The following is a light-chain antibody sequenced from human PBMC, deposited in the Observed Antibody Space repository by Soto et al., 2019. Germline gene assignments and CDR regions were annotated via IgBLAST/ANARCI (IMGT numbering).Light chain of an antibody. Sequence: DIQMTQSPSSLSASVGDRVTIFCRASRNSATFLNWYQQKPGKAPKLLIFAAPSLHSGVPSRFSGSGSGRDFTFTISSLQPEDVATYYCQQSLSIPPTFGQGTKVAIK. CDR3: QQSLSIPPT. V-gene: IGKV1-39*01. CDR1: RNSATF. J-gene: IGKJ1*01. CDR2: AAP.